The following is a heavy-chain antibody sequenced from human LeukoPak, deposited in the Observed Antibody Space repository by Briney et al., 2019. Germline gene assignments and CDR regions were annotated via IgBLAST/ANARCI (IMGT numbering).Heavy chain of an antibody. CDR3: ATLTGIVGANFDY. J-gene: IGHJ4*02. CDR2: IIPIFGTA. CDR1: GGTFSSYA. D-gene: IGHD1-26*01. V-gene: IGHV1-69*06. Sequence: ASVKVSCKASGGTFSSYAISWVRQAPGQGLEWMGGIIPIFGTANYAQKFQGRVTITADKSTSTAYMELSSLRSEDTAVYYCATLTGIVGANFDYWGQGTLVTVSS.